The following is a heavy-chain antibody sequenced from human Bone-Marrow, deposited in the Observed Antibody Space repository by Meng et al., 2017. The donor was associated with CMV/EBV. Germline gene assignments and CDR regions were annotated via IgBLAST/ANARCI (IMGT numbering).Heavy chain of an antibody. D-gene: IGHD6-6*01. CDR2: IKQDGSEK. CDR1: GFTFSSYW. CDR3: ASDPLSSIAPRGEY. Sequence: GGPLRLSCAASGFTFSSYWMSWVRQAPGKGLEWVANIKQDGSEKYYVDSVKGRFTISRDNAKNSLYLQMNSLRAEDTAVYYCASDPLSSIAPRGEYWGQGTLVTVSS. J-gene: IGHJ4*02. V-gene: IGHV3-7*03.